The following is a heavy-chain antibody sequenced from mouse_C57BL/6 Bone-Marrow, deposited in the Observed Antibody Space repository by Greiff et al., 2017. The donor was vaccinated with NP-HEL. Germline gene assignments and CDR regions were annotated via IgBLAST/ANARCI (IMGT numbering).Heavy chain of an antibody. CDR2: IYPRDGST. V-gene: IGHV1-78*01. J-gene: IGHJ1*03. Sequence: QVQLQQSDAELVKPGASVKISCKASGYTFTDYTIHWMKQRPEQGLEWIGYIYPRDGSTKYNEKFKGRATLTADKSSSTAYLQLNSLTSEDSAVYFCAREDYYGSRDWYFDVWGTGTTVTVSS. CDR1: GYTFTDYT. D-gene: IGHD1-1*01. CDR3: AREDYYGSRDWYFDV.